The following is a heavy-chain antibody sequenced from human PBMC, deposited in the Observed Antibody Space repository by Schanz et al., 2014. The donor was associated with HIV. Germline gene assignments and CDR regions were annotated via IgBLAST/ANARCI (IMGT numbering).Heavy chain of an antibody. Sequence: EVQLLESGGGLVQPGESRRLSCTASGFIFSGYAMSWVRQAPGKGLEWVSSISSSSSFIYYADSVKGRFTISRDNAKNSLFLQMNSLKDDDTAVYYCAREAYYFDFWNGQYYYYGLDVWGQGTTVTVSS. D-gene: IGHD3-3*01. CDR1: GFIFSGYA. CDR2: ISSSSSFI. CDR3: AREAYYFDFWNGQYYYYGLDV. V-gene: IGHV3-21*01. J-gene: IGHJ6*02.